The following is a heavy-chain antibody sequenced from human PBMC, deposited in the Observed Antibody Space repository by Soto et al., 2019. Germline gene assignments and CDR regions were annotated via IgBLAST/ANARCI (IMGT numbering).Heavy chain of an antibody. V-gene: IGHV3-9*01. CDR1: GLTFDHYA. Sequence: PVRSLTLYRPASGLTFDHYAMHWVRQAPGKGLEWVSGTSWNSGSIGYADSVKGRFTISRDNAKNSLYLQMNSLRAEDTALYYCAKDIGRGFGSSYGWFIYYYYGMDVWGQGTTVTVSS. D-gene: IGHD5-18*01. CDR3: AKDIGRGFGSSYGWFIYYYYGMDV. CDR2: TSWNSGSI. J-gene: IGHJ6*02.